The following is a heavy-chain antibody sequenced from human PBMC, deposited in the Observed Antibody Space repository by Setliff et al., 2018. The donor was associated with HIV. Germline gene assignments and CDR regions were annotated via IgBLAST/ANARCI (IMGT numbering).Heavy chain of an antibody. CDR3: VRSPGSFISTDSTEAGDY. D-gene: IGHD3-22*01. CDR1: GGAFSSYA. CDR2: IIPIFGTA. J-gene: IGHJ4*02. Sequence: GASVKVSCKASGGAFSSYALSWVRQAPGQGLEWMGGIIPIFGTANYAQKLQVRVTLTRDTSMTTAYMELRSLRSDDTAVYYCVRSPGSFISTDSTEAGDYWGQGTLVTVSS. V-gene: IGHV1-69*05.